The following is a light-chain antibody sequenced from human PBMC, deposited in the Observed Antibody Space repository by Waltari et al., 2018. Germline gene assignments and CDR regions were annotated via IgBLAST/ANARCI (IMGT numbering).Light chain of an antibody. CDR1: SNNIGSYNY. CDR2: DVT. Sequence: QSALTQPRSVSGSPGQSVTISRTGTSNNIGSYNYVPWYQQYPGKAPKLMIYDVTKRPSGVPHRFSASKSGNTASLTISGLQAEDEADYYCCSYAGSHTYVFGTATKVTVL. V-gene: IGLV2-11*01. J-gene: IGLJ1*01. CDR3: CSYAGSHTYV.